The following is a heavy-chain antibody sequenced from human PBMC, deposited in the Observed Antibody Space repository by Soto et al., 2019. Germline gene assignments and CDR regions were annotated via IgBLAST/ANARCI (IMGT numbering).Heavy chain of an antibody. D-gene: IGHD3-10*01. CDR1: GFTFSSYW. Sequence: GGSLRLSCAASGFTFSSYWMSWVRQAPGKGLEWVANIKQDGSEKYYVDSVKGRFTISRDNAKNSLYLQMNSLRAEDTAVYYCARDRPLLWFGEFWFDPWGQGTLVTVSS. CDR2: IKQDGSEK. CDR3: ARDRPLLWFGEFWFDP. V-gene: IGHV3-7*05. J-gene: IGHJ5*02.